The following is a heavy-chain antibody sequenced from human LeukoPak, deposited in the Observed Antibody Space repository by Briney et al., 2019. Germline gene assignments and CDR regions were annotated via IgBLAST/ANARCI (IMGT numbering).Heavy chain of an antibody. J-gene: IGHJ4*02. D-gene: IGHD3-22*01. CDR1: GYTFTTYD. Sequence: ASVKVSCKASGYTFTTYDITWVRQATGQGLEWMGWMNPDSGDAAYAQKFQGRVAMTRDTSISTAYMELSSLGSEDTAVYYCARGLGDYYDTSGYCYAVPAHWGQGTLVTVSS. V-gene: IGHV1-8*01. CDR2: MNPDSGDA. CDR3: ARGLGDYYDTSGYCYAVPAH.